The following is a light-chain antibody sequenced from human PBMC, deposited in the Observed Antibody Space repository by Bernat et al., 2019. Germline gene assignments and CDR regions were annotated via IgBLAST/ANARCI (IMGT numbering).Light chain of an antibody. CDR1: SSNIGAGYD. CDR2: GNS. CDR3: CSFTTTTTWV. J-gene: IGLJ3*02. V-gene: IGLV1-40*01. Sequence: QSVLTQPPSVSGAPGQRVTISCTGSSSNIGAGYDVNWYQQLPGTAPKVLIYGNSNRPSGVPDRFSGSKSGTSASLAITGLQAEDEADYYCCSFTTTTTWVFGGGTKLTVL.